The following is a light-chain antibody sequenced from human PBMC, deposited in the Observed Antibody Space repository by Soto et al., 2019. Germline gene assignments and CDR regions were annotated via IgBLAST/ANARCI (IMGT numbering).Light chain of an antibody. J-gene: IGKJ1*01. CDR2: GAS. Sequence: EIVLTQSPGTLSLSPGERATLSCRASQSVSSSYLAWYQQKPGQAPRLLIYGASSRATGIPDRFSGSGSGTDFTLTISRLEPEDIPVYYCQQYSSSPWTFGQGTKVEIK. V-gene: IGKV3-20*01. CDR1: QSVSSSY. CDR3: QQYSSSPWT.